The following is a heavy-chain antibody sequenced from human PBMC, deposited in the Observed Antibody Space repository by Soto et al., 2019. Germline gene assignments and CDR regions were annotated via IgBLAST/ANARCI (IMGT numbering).Heavy chain of an antibody. J-gene: IGHJ6*02. CDR1: GASIFSGDFY. V-gene: IGHV4-30-4*01. CDR3: VRDHQWLLMDV. CDR2: TDYSGST. Sequence: QVQLQESGPGLVTPSQTLSLTCTVSGASIFSGDFYWTWIRQPPGEGLEWIGYTDYSGSTYYNPSRMNRVTISIDTSKNQFSLKLRSVTAADTAVYYCVRDHQWLLMDVWGQGTTVTVSS. D-gene: IGHD6-19*01.